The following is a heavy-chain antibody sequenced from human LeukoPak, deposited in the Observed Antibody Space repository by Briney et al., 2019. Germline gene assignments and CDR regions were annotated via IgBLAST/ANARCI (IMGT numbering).Heavy chain of an antibody. J-gene: IGHJ6*02. CDR2: FYYSGST. CDR1: GGSISSYY. V-gene: IGHV4-59*01. D-gene: IGHD1-1*01. Sequence: SETLSLTCSVSGGSISSYYWSWIRQPPGKGLEWIGYFYYSGSTNYNPSLKSRVTISVDTSKNQLSLKLSSVTATDTAVYYCARDRGWKYYYGRDVWGRGTGVSVSS. CDR3: ARDRGWKYYYGRDV.